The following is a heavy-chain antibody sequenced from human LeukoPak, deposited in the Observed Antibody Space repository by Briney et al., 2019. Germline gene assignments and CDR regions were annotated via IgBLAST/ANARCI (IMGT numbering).Heavy chain of an antibody. CDR3: AREDGTVPYYFDY. CDR1: GFTVSSNY. V-gene: IGHV3-66*01. J-gene: IGHJ4*02. Sequence: GGSLRLSCAASGFTVSSNYMSWVRQAPGKGLEWVSVIYSGGSTYYADSVKGRFTISRDNSKNTLYLQMNSLRAEDTAVYYCAREDGTVPYYFDYWGQGTLVTVSS. CDR2: IYSGGST. D-gene: IGHD3/OR15-3a*01.